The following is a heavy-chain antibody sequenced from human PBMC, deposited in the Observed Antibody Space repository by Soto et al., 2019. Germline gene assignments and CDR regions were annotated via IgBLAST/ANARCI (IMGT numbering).Heavy chain of an antibody. Sequence: GGSLRLSCAGSGFTLSTYGMTWVRQAPGKGLEWVSAITGTGGNTYYVDSVKGRFTSSRDNSKNMLYLQMNSVRVEDTAVYYCARIRGYWYGLDVWGQGXTVTV. J-gene: IGHJ6*02. CDR1: GFTLSTYG. CDR3: ARIRGYWYGLDV. V-gene: IGHV3-23*01. CDR2: ITGTGGNT.